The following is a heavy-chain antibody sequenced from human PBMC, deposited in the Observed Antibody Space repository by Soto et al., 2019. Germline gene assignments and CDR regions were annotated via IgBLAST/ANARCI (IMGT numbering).Heavy chain of an antibody. CDR2: IYYSGST. CDR3: AGLRGVQQQTNPFFVTFYYYGMDV. V-gene: IGHV4-59*01. J-gene: IGHJ6*02. Sequence: QVQLQESGPGLVKPSETLSLTCTVSGGSISSYYWSWIRQPPGKGLEWIGYIYYSGSTNYNPSLKSLITISGDTSKNQCSLKLSSVTAADTAVYYCAGLRGVQQQTNPFFVTFYYYGMDVWGQGTTVTVSS. D-gene: IGHD6-13*01. CDR1: GGSISSYY.